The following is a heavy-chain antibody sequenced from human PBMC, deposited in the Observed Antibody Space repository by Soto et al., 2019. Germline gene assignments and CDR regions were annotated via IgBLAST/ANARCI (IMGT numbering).Heavy chain of an antibody. CDR2: IYYSGST. CDR1: GGSISSSSDY. D-gene: IGHD4-17*01. Sequence: PSETQSLTCTVSGGSISSSSDYWGWIRQPPGKGLEWIGSIYYSGSTYYNPSLKSRVTISVDTSKNQFSLKLSSVTAADTAVYYCARPRAVTTKGAFDIWGQGTMVTVSS. V-gene: IGHV4-39*01. J-gene: IGHJ3*02. CDR3: ARPRAVTTKGAFDI.